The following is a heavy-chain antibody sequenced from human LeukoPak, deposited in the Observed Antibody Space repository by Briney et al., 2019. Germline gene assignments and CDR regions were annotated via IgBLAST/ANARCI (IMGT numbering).Heavy chain of an antibody. D-gene: IGHD4-17*01. Sequence: GGSLRLSCAASGFTVSSNYMSWVRQAPGKGLEGVSTVSGSGGSTYYADSVKGRFTISRDNSKNTLYLQMNSPRADDTAVYYCAKSTTVTTTDGDCFDPWGQGTLVTVSS. J-gene: IGHJ5*02. CDR3: AKSTTVTTTDGDCFDP. CDR1: GFTVSSNY. CDR2: VSGSGGST. V-gene: IGHV3-23*01.